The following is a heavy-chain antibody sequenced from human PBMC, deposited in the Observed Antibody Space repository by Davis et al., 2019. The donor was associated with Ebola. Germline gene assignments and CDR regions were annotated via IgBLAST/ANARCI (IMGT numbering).Heavy chain of an antibody. CDR1: GGSIGTTDFY. D-gene: IGHD6-13*01. V-gene: IGHV4-39*01. J-gene: IGHJ4*02. CDR2: ISYDGRT. CDR3: TTRGRSSNWAYDY. Sequence: SETLSLTCTVSGGSIGTTDFYWGWVRQPPGKGLEWIGSISYDGRTYASASLKSRVSMSVDVSRNQFSLKLNSVTAADTALYYCTTRGRSSNWAYDYWGQGTLVTVSS.